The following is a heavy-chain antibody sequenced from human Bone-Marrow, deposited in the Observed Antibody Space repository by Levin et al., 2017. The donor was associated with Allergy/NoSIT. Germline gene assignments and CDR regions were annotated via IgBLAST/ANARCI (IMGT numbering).Heavy chain of an antibody. J-gene: IGHJ4*02. D-gene: IGHD3-10*01. V-gene: IGHV3-15*01. CDR2: ITDAGTA. Sequence: KTGGSLRLSCAASGFTFSNAWMTWVRQAPEKGLEYVGLITDAGTADYAISMKVRFTISRDDSTNTVFLQMNSLKIEDTAVYYCTTAFSPRVGDFWGQGTLVTVSS. CDR3: TTAFSPRVGDF. CDR1: GFTFSNAW.